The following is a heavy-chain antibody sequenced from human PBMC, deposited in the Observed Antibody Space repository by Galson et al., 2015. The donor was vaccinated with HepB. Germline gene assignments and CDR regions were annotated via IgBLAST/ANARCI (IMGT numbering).Heavy chain of an antibody. Sequence: QSGAEVKKPGDSVKVSCKASGYTFTSYGVSWVRQAPGQGLEWMGWISAYNGNTNYAQKLQGRVTITTDTSTSTAYMELRSLSSEDTAAYYCACAEDGSGFWFDPWGQGTLVTVSS. J-gene: IGHJ5*02. CDR2: ISAYNGNT. V-gene: IGHV1-18*04. CDR1: GYTFTSYG. CDR3: ACAEDGSGFWFDP. D-gene: IGHD6-19*01.